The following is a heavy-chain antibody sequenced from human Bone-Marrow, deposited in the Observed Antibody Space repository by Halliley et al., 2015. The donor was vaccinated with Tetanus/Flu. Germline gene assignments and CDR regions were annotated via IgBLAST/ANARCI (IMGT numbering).Heavy chain of an antibody. V-gene: IGHV3-23*01. CDR2: IGGRGGST. Sequence: SLRLSCAASGFTFSSYALNWVRQAPGKGLEWVSGIGGRGGSTHYADSVKGRFTISRDISKNTLYLQMNSLRAEDTAVYYCAKDRKWGMVGATNYYFDYRGQETLVPVSA. CDR1: GFTFSSYA. J-gene: IGHJ4*02. D-gene: IGHD1-26*01. CDR3: AKDRKWGMVGATNYYFDY.